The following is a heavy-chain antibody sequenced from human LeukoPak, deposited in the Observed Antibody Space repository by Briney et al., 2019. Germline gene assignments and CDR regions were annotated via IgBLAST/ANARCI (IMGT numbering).Heavy chain of an antibody. CDR2: IDPSDSYT. CDR3: ARQFSVAEAGGRFNWFDP. CDR1: GYSFTSYW. J-gene: IGHJ5*02. Sequence: PGKPLKISSMASGYSFTSYWISWVRQMPGKGLEWMGRIDPSDSYTNYSPSFQGHVTISADKSISTAYLQWSSLKASATAMYYCARQFSVAEAGGRFNWFDPWGQGTLVTVSS. V-gene: IGHV5-10-1*01. D-gene: IGHD6-13*01.